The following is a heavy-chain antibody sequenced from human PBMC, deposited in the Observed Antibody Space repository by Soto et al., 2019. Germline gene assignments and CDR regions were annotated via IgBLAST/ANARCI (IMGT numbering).Heavy chain of an antibody. J-gene: IGHJ6*02. CDR1: AFSSHHHA. CDR2: IHWNNGAT. V-gene: IGHV3-9*02. CDR3: TEDILPGGADV. Sequence: PGGSLRLSSVASAFSSHHHAIHWVRQGPGKGLEWVSGIHWNNGATGYADSVKGRFTIFKDNVKNSVYLQMNSLRTDDTAFYYCTEDILPGGADVWGQGTTVTVSS. D-gene: IGHD3-16*01.